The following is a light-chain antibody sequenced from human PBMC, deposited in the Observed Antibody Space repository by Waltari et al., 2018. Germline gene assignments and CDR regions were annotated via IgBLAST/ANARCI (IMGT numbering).Light chain of an antibody. V-gene: IGLV1-47*01. Sequence: QSVLTQPPSASETPGQRVTISCSGSHSNLGSNYLYWYQQLPGSAPKLPIYRNNRRPSGVPDRFSASKDGTLASLGIGGLRSEDEGVYYCAAWDDNLTGSYVFGTGTKVTVL. CDR2: RNN. CDR3: AAWDDNLTGSYV. J-gene: IGLJ1*01. CDR1: HSNLGSNY.